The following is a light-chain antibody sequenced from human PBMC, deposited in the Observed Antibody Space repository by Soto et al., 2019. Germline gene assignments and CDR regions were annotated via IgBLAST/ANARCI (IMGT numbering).Light chain of an antibody. CDR3: QQANSFPIT. Sequence: DIQMSQSPSSLSASVGDRVTITCRASQAISTWLAWYQQRPGKAPKLLIYEASSVQSGVPSRFRGSGSGTDFTLTISSLQPEDSASYFCQQANSFPITFGQGTRLAIK. CDR2: EAS. J-gene: IGKJ5*01. CDR1: QAISTW. V-gene: IGKV1-12*01.